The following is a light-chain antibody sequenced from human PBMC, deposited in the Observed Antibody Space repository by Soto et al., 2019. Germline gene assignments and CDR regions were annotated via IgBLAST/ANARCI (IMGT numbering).Light chain of an antibody. J-gene: IGKJ2*01. CDR2: AAS. CDR1: QAIGND. CDR3: LQDYNYPLT. Sequence: AIPMTRSPSSLSASVGDRVTITCRASQAIGNDLTWYQQKPGKAPNLLIFAASSLQSGVPSRFSGSGSGTDFTLTISSLQPEDFATYYCLQDYNYPLTFGQGTKLEIK. V-gene: IGKV1-6*01.